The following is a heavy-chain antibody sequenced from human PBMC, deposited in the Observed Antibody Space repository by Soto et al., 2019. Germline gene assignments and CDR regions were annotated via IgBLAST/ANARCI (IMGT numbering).Heavy chain of an antibody. V-gene: IGHV3-23*01. CDR3: EKDRGDAY. Sequence: EVQLLESGGGLVQPGGSLRLSCAASGFTFSSYAMSWVRQAPGKGLEWVSVINPGGDYTNYADSVKGRFTISRDNFKNTLFLQMNNLRAEDTAVYYCEKDRGDAYWGQGTLVTVSS. D-gene: IGHD4-17*01. CDR1: GFTFSSYA. J-gene: IGHJ4*02. CDR2: INPGGDYT.